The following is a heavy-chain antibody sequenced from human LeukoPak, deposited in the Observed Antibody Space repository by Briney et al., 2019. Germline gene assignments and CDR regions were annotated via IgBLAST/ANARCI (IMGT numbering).Heavy chain of an antibody. V-gene: IGHV4-59*11. D-gene: IGHD6-13*01. CDR2: IYYSGST. CDR1: GGSISSHY. CDR3: ARGAAAGNLYYYYMDV. Sequence: SETLSLTCIVSGGSISSHYWSWIRQPPGKGLEWIGYIYYSGSTNYNPSLKSRVTISVDTSKNQFSLKLSSVTAADTAVYYCARGAAAGNLYYYYMDVWGKGTTVTVSS. J-gene: IGHJ6*03.